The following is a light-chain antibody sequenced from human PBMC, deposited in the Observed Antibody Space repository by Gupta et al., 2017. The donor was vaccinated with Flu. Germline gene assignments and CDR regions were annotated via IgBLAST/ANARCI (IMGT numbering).Light chain of an antibody. CDR2: EVS. Sequence: QSALTQPASVSGSPGQSITISCTGTSRDVGSYNLVSWYQHHPGKVPKLMIYEVSKWPSGVSNRFSGSKSGNTASLTISGLQAEDEADYYCCSYTGSSSYVVFGGGTKVTVL. CDR3: CSYTGSSSYVV. J-gene: IGLJ2*01. CDR1: SRDVGSYNL. V-gene: IGLV2-23*02.